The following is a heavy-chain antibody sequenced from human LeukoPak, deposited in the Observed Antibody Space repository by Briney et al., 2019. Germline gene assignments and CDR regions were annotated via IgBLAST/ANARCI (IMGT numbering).Heavy chain of an antibody. CDR3: ARGYGGNVDY. J-gene: IGHJ4*02. V-gene: IGHV4-38-2*02. CDR1: GYSISSGNY. CDR2: IYHSGTT. Sequence: WETLSLTCTVSGYSISSGNYWGWIRQPPGKGLEWIGNIYHSGTTYYNPSLKSRVTISVDTSNNQFSLKLSSVTAADTSMYYCARGYGGNVDYWGQGTLVTVSS. D-gene: IGHD4-23*01.